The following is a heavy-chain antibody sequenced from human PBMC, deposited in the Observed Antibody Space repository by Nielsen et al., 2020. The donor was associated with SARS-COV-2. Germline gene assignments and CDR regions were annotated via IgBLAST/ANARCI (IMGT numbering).Heavy chain of an antibody. J-gene: IGHJ6*03. CDR1: GGSFSSNDW. Sequence: SETLSLTCAASGGSFSSNDWWTWLRQSPGKGLEWVGVVSHSGSINYNPSLKSLVTLSMDKSKRQFSLRLTSVSAADTAVYFCARGDLVVVPSPILGLGPFFYYFYLDVWGKGTTVIVSS. CDR3: ARGDLVVVPSPILGLGPFFYYFYLDV. V-gene: IGHV4-4*02. D-gene: IGHD2-2*01. CDR2: VSHSGSI.